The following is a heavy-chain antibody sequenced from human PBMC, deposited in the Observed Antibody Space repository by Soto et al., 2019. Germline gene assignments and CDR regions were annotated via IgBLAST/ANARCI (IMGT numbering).Heavy chain of an antibody. V-gene: IGHV1-3*01. J-gene: IGHJ4*02. D-gene: IGHD2-21*02. CDR3: ARSIVVVTALDY. CDR2: INAGNGNT. CDR1: GYTFNNYE. Sequence: ASVKVSCKASGYTFNNYEIDWVRQATGQGLEWMGWINAGNGNTKYSQKFQGRVTITRDTSASTAYMELSSLRSEDTAVYYCARSIVVVTALDYWGQGTLVTVSS.